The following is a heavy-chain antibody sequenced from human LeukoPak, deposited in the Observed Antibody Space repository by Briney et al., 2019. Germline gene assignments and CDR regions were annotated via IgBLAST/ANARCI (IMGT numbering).Heavy chain of an antibody. V-gene: IGHV3-73*01. CDR1: GFTLSDSA. CDR3: TRDRGTYNWLDP. CDR2: IDRPAKSYAT. J-gene: IGHJ5*02. Sequence: GESLKLSCAASGFTLSDSAIHWVRQASGKGLEWVGLIDRPAKSYATAYGASVGGRFTISRDDSKNTAYLQMDSLKTEDTALYYCTRDRGTYNWLDPWGQGTLVTASS. D-gene: IGHD1-26*01.